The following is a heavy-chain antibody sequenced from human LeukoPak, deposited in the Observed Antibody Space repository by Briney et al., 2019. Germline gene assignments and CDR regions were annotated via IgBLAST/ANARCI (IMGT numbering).Heavy chain of an antibody. CDR2: INSDGSGT. D-gene: IGHD4-17*01. CDR1: GFTFSSYW. V-gene: IGHV3-74*01. CDR3: AREVTVTTPHDAFDI. Sequence: GGSLRLSCAASGFTFSSYWMHWVRQAPGKGLVWVSRINSDGSGTSYADSVKGRFTISRDNAKNTLYLQMNSLRAEDTAVYYCAREVTVTTPHDAFDIWGQGTMVTVSS. J-gene: IGHJ3*02.